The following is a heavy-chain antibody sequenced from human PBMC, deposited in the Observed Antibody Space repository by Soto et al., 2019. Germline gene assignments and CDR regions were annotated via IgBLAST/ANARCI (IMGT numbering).Heavy chain of an antibody. D-gene: IGHD6-19*01. Sequence: QVQLVQSGAEVKKPGASVKVSCKASGFTFTRYGISWVRQAPGQGLEWMGWISAFNGDTKYAQRLQGRVSMTTGTSTDTAHMELRSLRSDDTAVYYCARDSPSSGLLGSNYWGQGTLVSVSS. CDR1: GFTFTRYG. J-gene: IGHJ4*02. V-gene: IGHV1-18*01. CDR3: ARDSPSSGLLGSNY. CDR2: ISAFNGDT.